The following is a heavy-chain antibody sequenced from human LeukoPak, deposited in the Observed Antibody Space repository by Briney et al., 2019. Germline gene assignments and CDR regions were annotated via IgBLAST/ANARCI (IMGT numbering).Heavy chain of an antibody. CDR3: ARYRAVGAFDY. CDR1: GGSISSYY. D-gene: IGHD6-19*01. V-gene: IGHV4-59*08. CDR2: IYYSGST. J-gene: IGHJ4*02. Sequence: SSETLSLTCTVSGGSISSYYWSWIRQPPGKGLEWIGYIYYSGSTNYNPSLKSRVTISVDTSKNQFSLKLSSVTAADTAVYYCARYRAVGAFDYWGQGTLVTVSS.